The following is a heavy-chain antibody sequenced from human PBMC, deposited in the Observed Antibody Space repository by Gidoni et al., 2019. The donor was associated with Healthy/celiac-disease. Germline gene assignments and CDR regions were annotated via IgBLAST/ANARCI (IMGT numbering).Heavy chain of an antibody. V-gene: IGHV2-5*01. CDR2: IYWNDDK. D-gene: IGHD6-13*01. Sequence: QITLKESGPTLVKPTQTLTLTCTFSGFSLSTSGVGVGWIRQPPGKALEWLALIYWNDDKRYSPSLKSRLTITKDTSKNQVVLTMTNMDPVDTATYYCAHTFGSWYEGIGWFDPWGQGTLVTVSS. CDR3: AHTFGSWYEGIGWFDP. CDR1: GFSLSTSGVG. J-gene: IGHJ5*02.